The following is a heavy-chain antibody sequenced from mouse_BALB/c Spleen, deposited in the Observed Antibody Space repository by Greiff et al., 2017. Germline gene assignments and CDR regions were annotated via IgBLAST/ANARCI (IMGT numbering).Heavy chain of an antibody. Sequence: DVQLVESGGGLVQPGGSRKLSCAASGFTFSSFGMHWVRQAPEKGLEWVAYISSGSSTIYYADTVKGRFTISRDNPKNTLFLQMTSLRSEDTAMYYCARGLNGYSYYYAMDYWGQGTSVTVSS. CDR2: ISSGSSTI. CDR3: ARGLNGYSYYYAMDY. J-gene: IGHJ4*01. V-gene: IGHV5-17*02. CDR1: GFTFSSFG. D-gene: IGHD2-3*01.